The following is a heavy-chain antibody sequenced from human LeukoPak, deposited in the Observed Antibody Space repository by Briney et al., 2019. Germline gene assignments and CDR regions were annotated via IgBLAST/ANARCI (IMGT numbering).Heavy chain of an antibody. J-gene: IGHJ6*02. CDR1: GDSVSSNSAA. CDR3: VRQRYIVGVKPNYYGLDV. Sequence: SQTLSLTCAISGDSVSSNSAAWNWIRQSPSRGLEWLGRTYYRSKWQNDYAMSVRSRMTISPDTSKNQFSLQLDSVTPEDTAVYYCVRQRYIVGVKPNYYGLDVWGQGTTVIVSS. V-gene: IGHV6-1*01. CDR2: TYYRSKWQN. D-gene: IGHD1-26*01.